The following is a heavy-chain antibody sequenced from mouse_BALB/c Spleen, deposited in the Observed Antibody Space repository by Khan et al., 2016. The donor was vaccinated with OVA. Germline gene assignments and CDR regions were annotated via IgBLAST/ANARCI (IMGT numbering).Heavy chain of an antibody. CDR1: GYSITSGYA. CDR2: ISYSGGT. D-gene: IGHD1-1*01. J-gene: IGHJ2*01. CDR3: ARGNYYGYYFDY. V-gene: IGHV3-2*02. Sequence: EVQLQESGPGLVKPSQSLSLTCTVTGYSITSGYAWNWIRQFPGNKLEWMGYISYSGGTSYNPSLKSRISITRDTSKNQFFLQLNSVTTEDTATYYCARGNYYGYYFDYWGQGTPLTVPP.